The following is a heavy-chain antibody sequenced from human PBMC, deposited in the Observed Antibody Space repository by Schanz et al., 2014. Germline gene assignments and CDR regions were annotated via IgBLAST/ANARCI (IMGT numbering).Heavy chain of an antibody. CDR1: RSTFSSYT. J-gene: IGHJ4*02. D-gene: IGHD6-13*01. Sequence: QVQLVQSGAEVKKPGSSVKVSCKASRSTFSSYTISWVRQAPGQGLEWMGIINPSGGSTRYGQKFQGRVTMTRDTSTSTVYMELSSLRSEDTAVYYCARDGVDAAAGGNYWGQGTLVTVSS. CDR2: INPSGGST. V-gene: IGHV1-46*03. CDR3: ARDGVDAAAGGNY.